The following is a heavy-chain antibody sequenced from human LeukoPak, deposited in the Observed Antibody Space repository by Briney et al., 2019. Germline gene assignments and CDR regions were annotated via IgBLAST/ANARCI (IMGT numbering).Heavy chain of an antibody. CDR2: ISSSSSYI. CDR3: ARDRVDSSGFHDAFDI. CDR1: GFTFSSYS. V-gene: IGHV3-21*01. Sequence: PGGSLRLSCAASGFTFSSYSMNWVRQAPGKGLEWVSSISSSSSYIYYADSVNGRFTISRDNDQNSLHLQMNSLRAEDTAVYYCARDRVDSSGFHDAFDIWGQGTMVTVSS. D-gene: IGHD3-22*01. J-gene: IGHJ3*02.